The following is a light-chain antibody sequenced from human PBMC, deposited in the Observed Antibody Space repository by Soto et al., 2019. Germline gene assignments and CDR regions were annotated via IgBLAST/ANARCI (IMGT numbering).Light chain of an antibody. Sequence: EILLTQSPGTLSLSPGERATLSCRASQSVSSSYLAWYQQKPGQAPRLLIYGASSRATGIPDRFSGSGSGTDFTLTISSLEPEDFAVYYCQQRSNWPITFGQGTRLEI. CDR1: QSVSSSY. CDR3: QQRSNWPIT. V-gene: IGKV3D-20*02. J-gene: IGKJ5*01. CDR2: GAS.